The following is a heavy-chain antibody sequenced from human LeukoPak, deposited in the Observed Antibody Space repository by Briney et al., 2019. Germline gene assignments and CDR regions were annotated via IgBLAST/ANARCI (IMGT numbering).Heavy chain of an antibody. CDR2: IYYSGST. CDR3: ARDRGVLGLNYYYYMDV. J-gene: IGHJ6*03. D-gene: IGHD2-8*02. Sequence: PSETLSLTCTVSGGSISSYYWSWIRQPPGKGLEWIGYIYYSGSTNYNPSLKSRVTISVDTSKNQFSLKLSSVTAADTAVYYCARDRGVLGLNYYYYMDVWGKGTTVTVSS. V-gene: IGHV4-59*01. CDR1: GGSISSYY.